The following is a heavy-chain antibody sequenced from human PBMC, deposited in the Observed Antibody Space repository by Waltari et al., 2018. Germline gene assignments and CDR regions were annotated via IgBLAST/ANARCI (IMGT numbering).Heavy chain of an antibody. CDR1: GYSISSGYY. CDR2: IYHSGST. CDR3: ARDPTPLTMVQGPPNWFDP. Sequence: QVQLQESGPGLVKPSETLSLTCAVSGYSISSGYYWGWIRQPPGKGLEWIGSIYHSGSTYYNPSLKSRVTISVDTSKNQFSLKLSSVTAADTAVYYCARDPTPLTMVQGPPNWFDPWGQGTLVTVSS. D-gene: IGHD3-10*01. J-gene: IGHJ5*02. V-gene: IGHV4-38-2*02.